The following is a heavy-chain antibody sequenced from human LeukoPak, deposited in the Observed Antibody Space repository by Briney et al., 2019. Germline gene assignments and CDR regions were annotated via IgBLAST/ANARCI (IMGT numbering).Heavy chain of an antibody. J-gene: IGHJ4*02. V-gene: IGHV3-23*01. D-gene: IGHD6-13*01. CDR2: ISGSGGST. Sequence: GGSLRLSCEASGFTFSNYAMSWVRQAPGKGLEWVSAISGSGGSTYYADSVKGRFMISSDNSKNTLYLQMNSLRAEDTAVYYCAKEGSAAVEAGTFDYWGQGTLVTVSS. CDR3: AKEGSAAVEAGTFDY. CDR1: GFTFSNYA.